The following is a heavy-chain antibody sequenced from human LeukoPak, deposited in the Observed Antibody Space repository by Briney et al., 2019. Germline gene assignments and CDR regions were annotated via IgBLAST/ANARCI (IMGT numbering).Heavy chain of an antibody. CDR1: GYTFTSYA. V-gene: IGHV1-18*01. CDR2: ISATNGNT. D-gene: IGHD6-19*01. CDR3: ARVTEEQYNSGWYSHYMDV. Sequence: ASVKVSCKASGYTFTSYAITWVRQAPGQGPEWMGWISATNGNTKYAQRVQDRVTMTTDTSTNTAFMELRSLRSDDTAVYFCARVTEEQYNSGWYSHYMDVWGRGTTVTVS. J-gene: IGHJ6*03.